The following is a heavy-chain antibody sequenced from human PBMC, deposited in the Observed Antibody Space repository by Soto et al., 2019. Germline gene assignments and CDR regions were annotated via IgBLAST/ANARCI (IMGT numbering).Heavy chain of an antibody. D-gene: IGHD6-19*01. V-gene: IGHV1-18*01. CDR2: VGTQNTNT. CDR1: GYSFTSYG. CDR3: ARWYSSGYIDY. J-gene: IGHJ4*02. Sequence: VSVKVTSKTSGYSFTSYGLAWLRQAPGQRPEWMGWVGTQNTNTNYAQKFQGRVTMTRDTSTSTVYVELTSLTSEDTAVYYCARWYSSGYIDYWGQGTMVTVSS.